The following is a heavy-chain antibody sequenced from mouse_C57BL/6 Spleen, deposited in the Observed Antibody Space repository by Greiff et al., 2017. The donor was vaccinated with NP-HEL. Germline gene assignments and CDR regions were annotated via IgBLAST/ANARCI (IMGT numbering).Heavy chain of an antibody. CDR2: INPGSGGT. CDR1: GYAFTNYL. J-gene: IGHJ4*01. V-gene: IGHV1-54*01. D-gene: IGHD2-2*01. CDR3: AREGIYYGYDGYAMDY. Sequence: VQLQQSGAELVRPGTSVKVSCKASGYAFTNYLIEWVKQRPGQGLEWIGVINPGSGGTNYNEKFKGKATLTADKSSSTAYMQLSSLTSEDSAVYFCAREGIYYGYDGYAMDYWGQGTSVTVSS.